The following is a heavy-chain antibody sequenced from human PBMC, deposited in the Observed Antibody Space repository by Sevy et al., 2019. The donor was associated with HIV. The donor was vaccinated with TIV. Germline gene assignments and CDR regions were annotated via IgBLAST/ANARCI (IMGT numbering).Heavy chain of an antibody. D-gene: IGHD2-8*02. J-gene: IGHJ6*02. V-gene: IGHV3-48*01. Sequence: GGSLRLSCAASGFTFSSYSMNWVRQAPGKGLEWVSYISSSSTIYYADSVKGRFTISRDNAKNSLYQQMNSLRAEDTAVYYCARAQKVGIVLVVYAINYGMDVWGQGTTVTVSS. CDR1: GFTFSSYS. CDR2: ISSSSTI. CDR3: ARAQKVGIVLVVYAINYGMDV.